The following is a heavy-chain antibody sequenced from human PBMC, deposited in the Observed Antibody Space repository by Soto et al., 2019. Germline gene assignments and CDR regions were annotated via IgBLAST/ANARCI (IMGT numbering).Heavy chain of an antibody. CDR1: GFTFSSYA. CDR2: ISGSGGST. Sequence: GGSLRLSCAASGFTFSSYAMSWVRQAPGKGLEWVSAISGSGGSTYYADSVKGRFTISRDNANNSLYLQMNSLRDEDTAVYYCARGPSIAGAGRLDYGGQGTLGTVS. V-gene: IGHV3-23*01. CDR3: ARGPSIAGAGRLDY. D-gene: IGHD6-6*01. J-gene: IGHJ4*02.